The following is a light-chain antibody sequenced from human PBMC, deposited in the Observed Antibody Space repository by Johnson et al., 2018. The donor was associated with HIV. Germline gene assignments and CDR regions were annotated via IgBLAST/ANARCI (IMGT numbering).Light chain of an antibody. V-gene: IGLV1-51*01. Sequence: QSVLTQPPSVSAAPGQKVTISCSGSSSNIGNNYVSWYQQLPGTAPKLLIYDSYKRPSGIPDRFSGSKYGTSATLGITGLQTGDEADYYCGTWDSSLSAYVFGTGTKVTVL. J-gene: IGLJ1*01. CDR2: DSY. CDR3: GTWDSSLSAYV. CDR1: SSNIGNNY.